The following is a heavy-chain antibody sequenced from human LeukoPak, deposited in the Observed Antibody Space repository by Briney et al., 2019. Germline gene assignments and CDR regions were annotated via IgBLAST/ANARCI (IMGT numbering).Heavy chain of an antibody. J-gene: IGHJ4*02. D-gene: IGHD2-2*01. CDR1: GFTFTNYA. Sequence: PGGSLRLSCAASGFTFTNYAMTWVRQAPGKGLECVSAISGSGGYTYYADSMKGRFTISRDISKNTLYLQMNSLRAEDTAVYYCAKGDAHFDYWGQGTLVTVSS. CDR3: AKGDAHFDY. CDR2: ISGSGGYT. V-gene: IGHV3-23*01.